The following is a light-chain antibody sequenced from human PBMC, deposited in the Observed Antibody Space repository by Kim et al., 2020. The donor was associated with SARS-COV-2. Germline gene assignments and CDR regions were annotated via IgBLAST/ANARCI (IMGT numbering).Light chain of an antibody. Sequence: SSELTQDPAVSVALGQTVRITCQGDSLRKYYATWYQQKPGQAPVRVLYAKNNRPSGIPDRFSGSSSGNTASLTITGALAEDEADYYCNSWDTTGESLVFGGGTQLTVL. V-gene: IGLV3-19*02. J-gene: IGLJ3*02. CDR2: AKN. CDR1: SLRKYY. CDR3: NSWDTTGESLV.